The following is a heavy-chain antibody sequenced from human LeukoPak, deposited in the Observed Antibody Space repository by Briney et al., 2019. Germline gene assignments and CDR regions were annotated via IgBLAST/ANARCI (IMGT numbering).Heavy chain of an antibody. V-gene: IGHV3-48*01. CDR2: ISSSSSTI. Sequence: PRRSLRLSCAASGFTFSCYSMNWVRQAPGKGLEWVAYISSSSSTIYYADSVKGRFTISRDNAKNSLYLQMKSLRAEDTAVYYCARETVLGTVSTTSYYYYYYMDVWGKGTTVTVSS. CDR3: ARETVLGTVSTTSYYYYYYMDV. J-gene: IGHJ6*03. D-gene: IGHD4-17*01. CDR1: GFTFSCYS.